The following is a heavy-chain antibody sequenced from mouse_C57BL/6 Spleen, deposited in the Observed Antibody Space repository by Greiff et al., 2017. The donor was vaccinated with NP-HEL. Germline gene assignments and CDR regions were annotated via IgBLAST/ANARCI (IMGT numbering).Heavy chain of an antibody. CDR3: ARRRTYSNSLYFDV. Sequence: VMLVESGAELVKPGASVKISCKASGYAFSSYWMNWVKQRPGKGLEWIGQIYPGDGDTNYNGKFKGKATLTADKSSSTAYMQLSSLTSEDSAVYFCARRRTYSNSLYFDVWGTGTTVTVSS. J-gene: IGHJ1*03. D-gene: IGHD2-5*01. V-gene: IGHV1-80*01. CDR1: GYAFSSYW. CDR2: IYPGDGDT.